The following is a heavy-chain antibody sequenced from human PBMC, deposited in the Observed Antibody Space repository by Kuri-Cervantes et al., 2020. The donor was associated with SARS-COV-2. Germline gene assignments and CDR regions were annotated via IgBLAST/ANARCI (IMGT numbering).Heavy chain of an antibody. CDR2: ISSDGKTM. CDR1: GFNFIRYA. V-gene: IGHV3-30*03. Sequence: LSLTCAASGFNFIRYAIHWVRQAPVKGLEWVAVISSDGKTMYYADSVKGRVTISRDNSENTVHLKMSSLRPEDTALYFCARDPDYRVVYYYHGMDVWGQGTTVTVSS. CDR3: ARDPDYRVVYYYHGMDV. J-gene: IGHJ6*02. D-gene: IGHD3-3*01.